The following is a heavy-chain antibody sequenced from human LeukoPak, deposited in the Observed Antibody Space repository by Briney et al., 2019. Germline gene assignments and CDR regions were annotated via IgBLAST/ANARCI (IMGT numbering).Heavy chain of an antibody. V-gene: IGHV1-69*05. CDR1: GGTFSSYT. J-gene: IGHJ6*03. CDR2: SIPIFDSA. Sequence: SVKVSCKASGGTFSSYTISWVRQGPGQGLGWMRGSIPIFDSANYAQNFQGRVTTTTDESTSTAYMELSSLRSEDTAVYSCASGELPGEQIVVVPAALMDVWGKGTTVTVSS. D-gene: IGHD2-2*01. CDR3: ASGELPGEQIVVVPAALMDV.